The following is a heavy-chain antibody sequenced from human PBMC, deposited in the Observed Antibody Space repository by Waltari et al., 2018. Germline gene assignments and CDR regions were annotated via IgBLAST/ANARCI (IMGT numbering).Heavy chain of an antibody. Sequence: QVQLQESGPGLVKPSETLSLTCAVSGYSISSGYYWGWIRQPPGKGLEWIGSIYHSGSTDYNPSLKSRVTISVDTSKNQFSLKLSSVTAADTAVYYCASLSGDILTGYYFPFDYWGQGTLVTVSS. CDR1: GYSISSGYY. V-gene: IGHV4-38-2*01. J-gene: IGHJ4*02. CDR3: ASLSGDILTGYYFPFDY. CDR2: IYHSGST. D-gene: IGHD3-9*01.